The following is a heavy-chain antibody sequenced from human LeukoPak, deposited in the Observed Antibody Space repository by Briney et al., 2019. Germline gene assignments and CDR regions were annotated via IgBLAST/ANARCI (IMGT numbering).Heavy chain of an antibody. CDR2: ISSSGSTI. Sequence: GGSLRLSCAASGFTFSSYGMHWVRQAPGKGLEWVSYISSSGSTIYYADSVKGRFTISRDNAKNSLYLQMNSLRAEDTAVYYCVRESGYSFDYWGQGSLVTVSS. V-gene: IGHV3-48*04. CDR3: VRESGYSFDY. J-gene: IGHJ4*02. D-gene: IGHD3-3*01. CDR1: GFTFSSYG.